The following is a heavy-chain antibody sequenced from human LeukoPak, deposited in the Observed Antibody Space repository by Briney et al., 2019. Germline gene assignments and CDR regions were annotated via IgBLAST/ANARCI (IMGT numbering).Heavy chain of an antibody. D-gene: IGHD3-10*01. CDR1: GYTFTSYD. J-gene: IGHJ6*02. CDR2: MNPNSGNT. Sequence: ASVKVSCKASGYTFTSYDINWVRQATGQGLEWMGWMNPNSGNTGYAQKFQGRVTMTRNTSISTAYMELSSLRSEDTAVYYCARGFTMVRGVIITPIYYYYGMDVWGQGTTVTVSS. V-gene: IGHV1-8*01. CDR3: ARGFTMVRGVIITPIYYYYGMDV.